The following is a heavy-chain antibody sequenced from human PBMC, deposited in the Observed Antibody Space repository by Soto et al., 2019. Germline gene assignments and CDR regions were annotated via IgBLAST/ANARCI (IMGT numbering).Heavy chain of an antibody. J-gene: IGHJ6*02. CDR2: IYYNGST. Sequence: SETLSLTCTVSGGSISSYYWSWIRQPPGKGLEWIGYIYYNGSTNYNPSLKSRVTISVDTSKNQFSLKLSSVTAADTAVYYCARDIGFSYGDYGYYYYGMDVWGQGTTVTVSS. CDR3: ARDIGFSYGDYGYYYYGMDV. CDR1: GGSISSYY. V-gene: IGHV4-59*01. D-gene: IGHD4-17*01.